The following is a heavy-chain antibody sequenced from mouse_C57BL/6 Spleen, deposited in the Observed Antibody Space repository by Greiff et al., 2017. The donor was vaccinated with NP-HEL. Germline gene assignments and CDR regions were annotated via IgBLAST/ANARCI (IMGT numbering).Heavy chain of an antibody. CDR1: GYTFTDYE. J-gene: IGHJ1*03. CDR2: IDPETGGT. Sequence: QVQLKQSGAELVRPGASVTLSCKASGYTFTDYEMHWVKQTPVHGLEWIGAIDPETGGTAYNQKFKGKAILTADKSSSTAYMELRSLTSEDSAVYYCTRGDDYDGWYFDVWGTGTTVTVSS. V-gene: IGHV1-15*01. CDR3: TRGDDYDGWYFDV. D-gene: IGHD2-4*01.